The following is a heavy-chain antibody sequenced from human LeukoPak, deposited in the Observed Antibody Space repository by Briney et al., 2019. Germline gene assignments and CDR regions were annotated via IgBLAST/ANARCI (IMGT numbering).Heavy chain of an antibody. CDR3: ARSGLNRFDY. V-gene: IGHV3-30*04. CDR1: GFSFSGYA. J-gene: IGHJ4*02. Sequence: GGSLRLSCVASGFSFSGYAIHWVRQAPGKGLEWVALISYNGGRKDYADSVKGRFTIDRDNSKNTVYLQMNSLRAEDTAVYYCARSGLNRFDYWGQGTLVTVSS. CDR2: ISYNGGRK. D-gene: IGHD2-15*01.